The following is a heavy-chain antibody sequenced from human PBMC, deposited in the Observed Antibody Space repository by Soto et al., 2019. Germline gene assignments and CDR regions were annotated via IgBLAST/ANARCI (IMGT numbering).Heavy chain of an antibody. CDR1: SASFRTYY. CDR2: IYFNGNT. Sequence: LSLTCTFSSASFRTYYWTLIRQPPGKGLEWIGYIYFNGNTKYNPSLEGRLTISIDTSKKEFSLKLTSVTAADAAVYYCASVTFGGIVLAHWGQGTLVTVSS. J-gene: IGHJ4*02. CDR3: ASVTFGGIVLAH. V-gene: IGHV4-59*01. D-gene: IGHD3-16*01.